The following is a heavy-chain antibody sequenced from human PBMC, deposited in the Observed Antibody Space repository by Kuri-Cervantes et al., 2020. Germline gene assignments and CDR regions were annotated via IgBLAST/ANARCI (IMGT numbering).Heavy chain of an antibody. Sequence: GESLKISCAASGFTFSDHYLDWVRQAPGKGLEWASAISGSGGSTYYADSVKGRFTISRNNSQNTLYLQMNSLRAEDTAVYYCAKDLDIVATATFDYWGQGTLVTVSS. V-gene: IGHV3-23*01. CDR1: GFTFSDHY. D-gene: IGHD5-12*01. CDR2: ISGSGGST. CDR3: AKDLDIVATATFDY. J-gene: IGHJ4*02.